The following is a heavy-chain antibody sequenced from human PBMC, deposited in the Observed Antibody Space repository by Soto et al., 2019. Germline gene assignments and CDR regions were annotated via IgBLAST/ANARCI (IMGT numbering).Heavy chain of an antibody. CDR3: ARGGNYDSSGYYNYYYYGMDV. Sequence: SETLSLTCAVSGGSISSGGYSWSWIRQPPGKGLEWIGYIYHSGSTYYNPSLKSRVTISVDRSKNQFSLKLGSVTAADTAVYYCARGGNYDSSGYYNYYYYGMDVWGQGTTVTVSS. CDR2: IYHSGST. V-gene: IGHV4-30-2*01. J-gene: IGHJ6*02. D-gene: IGHD3-22*01. CDR1: GGSISSGGYS.